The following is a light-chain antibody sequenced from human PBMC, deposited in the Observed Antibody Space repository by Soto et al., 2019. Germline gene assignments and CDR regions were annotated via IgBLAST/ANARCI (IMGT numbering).Light chain of an antibody. CDR1: QSVSSSY. V-gene: IGKV3-20*01. J-gene: IGKJ1*01. CDR2: DAS. CDR3: QQYVTSLWT. Sequence: ELVLTQSPGTLSLSPGERATLSCRASQSVSSSYLAWYQQKPGQAPRLLIYDASSRATGIPDRFSGSGSGTDFTLTISRLEPEDFAVYYCQQYVTSLWTFGQGTKVDIK.